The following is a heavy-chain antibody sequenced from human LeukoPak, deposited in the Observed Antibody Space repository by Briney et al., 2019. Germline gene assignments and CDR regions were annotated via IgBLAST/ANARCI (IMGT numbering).Heavy chain of an antibody. Sequence: GGSLRLSCAAFGFTLSTYWMTWVRQAPGKGLEWVANIGQDGSEKYYGDSVKGRFTISRDNAKNSLYLQMNSLRVEDTAMYYCARDRAPAPIWGQGTLVTVSS. CDR2: IGQDGSEK. D-gene: IGHD3-10*01. J-gene: IGHJ4*02. V-gene: IGHV3-7*01. CDR3: ARDRAPAPI. CDR1: GFTLSTYW.